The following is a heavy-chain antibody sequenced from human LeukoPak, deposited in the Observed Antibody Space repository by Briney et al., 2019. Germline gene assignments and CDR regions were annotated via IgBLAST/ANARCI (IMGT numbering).Heavy chain of an antibody. V-gene: IGHV3-64*01. CDR3: TRDGEYDSIALLDY. D-gene: IGHD3-22*01. CDR2: ISSNGGST. J-gene: IGHJ4*02. CDR1: GFTFSSYT. Sequence: PGGSLRLSCAASGFTFSSYTMHWVRQAPGKGLEYVSAISSNGGSTYYANSVKGRFTISRDNSKNTLYLQMGSLRAEDMAVYYCTRDGEYDSIALLDYWGQGTLVTVSS.